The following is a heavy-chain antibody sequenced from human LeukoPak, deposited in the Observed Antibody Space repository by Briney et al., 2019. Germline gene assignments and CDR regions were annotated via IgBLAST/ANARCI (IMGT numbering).Heavy chain of an antibody. Sequence: LSCTASGFTFSNYAMTWVRQAPGKGLEWVSAMSGSDDSTYYADSVKGRFTISRDNSKNTLYLQMKSLRVEDTAVYYCAKGLYSSGWGDFGYWGQGTLVTVSS. CDR2: MSGSDDST. CDR3: AKGLYSSGWGDFGY. D-gene: IGHD6-19*01. J-gene: IGHJ4*02. V-gene: IGHV3-23*01. CDR1: GFTFSNYA.